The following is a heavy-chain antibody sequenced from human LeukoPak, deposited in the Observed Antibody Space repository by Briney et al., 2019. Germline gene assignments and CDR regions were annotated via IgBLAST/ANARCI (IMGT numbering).Heavy chain of an antibody. V-gene: IGHV1-8*01. J-gene: IGHJ6*02. Sequence: ASVKVSCKASGYTFTSYDINWVRQATGQGLEWMGWMNPNSGNTGYAQKFQGRVTMTRNTSISTAYMELSSLRSEDTAVYYCARGLILLWFGELVDGMDVWGQGTTVTVSS. CDR2: MNPNSGNT. CDR3: ARGLILLWFGELVDGMDV. CDR1: GYTFTSYD. D-gene: IGHD3-10*01.